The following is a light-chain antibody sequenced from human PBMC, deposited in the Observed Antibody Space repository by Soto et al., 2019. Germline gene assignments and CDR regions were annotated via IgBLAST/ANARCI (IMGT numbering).Light chain of an antibody. CDR1: QSVSSSY. V-gene: IGKV3-20*01. CDR2: GAS. Sequence: EIVLTQSPGTLSLSPGXRATLSCRASQSVSSSYLAWYQQKLGQAPRLLIYGASTRATGIPDRFSGSGSGTDFTLTISRLEPEDFAVYYCHQYGNSRTFGQGTKVENK. J-gene: IGKJ1*01. CDR3: HQYGNSRT.